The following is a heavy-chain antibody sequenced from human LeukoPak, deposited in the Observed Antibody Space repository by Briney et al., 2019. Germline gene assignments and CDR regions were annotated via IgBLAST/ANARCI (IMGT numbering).Heavy chain of an antibody. Sequence: PGGSLRLSCAASGFTFSSYSMNWVRQAPGKGLEWVSAISGSGGSTYYADSVKGRFTISRDNSKNTLYLQMNSLRAEDTAVYYCAKSGHYYDSSGYYNDYWGQGTLVTVSS. V-gene: IGHV3-23*01. J-gene: IGHJ4*02. CDR2: ISGSGGST. CDR1: GFTFSSYS. CDR3: AKSGHYYDSSGYYNDY. D-gene: IGHD3-22*01.